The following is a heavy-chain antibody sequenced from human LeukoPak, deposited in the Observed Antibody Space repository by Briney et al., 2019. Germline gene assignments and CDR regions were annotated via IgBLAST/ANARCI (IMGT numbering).Heavy chain of an antibody. CDR3: AREIGYCSSTSCSDYYYGMDV. CDR1: GGTFSSYA. D-gene: IGHD2-2*01. J-gene: IGHJ6*02. Sequence: SVKVSCKASGGTFSSYAISWVRQAPGQGLEWMGRIIPILGIANYAQKFQGRVTITADKSTSTAYMELSSLRSEDTAVYYCAREIGYCSSTSCSDYYYGMDVWGQGTTVTVSS. CDR2: IIPILGIA. V-gene: IGHV1-69*04.